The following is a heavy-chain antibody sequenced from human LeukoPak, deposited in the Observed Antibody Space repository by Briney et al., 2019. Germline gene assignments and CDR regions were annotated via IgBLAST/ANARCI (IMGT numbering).Heavy chain of an antibody. CDR2: IYHSGST. D-gene: IGHD6-6*01. CDR3: AREYSTSSEGDYFDY. Sequence: SETLSLTRTVSGASITTYYWTWIRQPPGKGLEWIGYIYHSGSTNYNPSLKSRVTISLDTSRNQFSLRLSSVTAADTAVYFCAREYSTSSEGDYFDYWGQGSLVTVSS. CDR1: GASITTYY. J-gene: IGHJ4*02. V-gene: IGHV4-59*01.